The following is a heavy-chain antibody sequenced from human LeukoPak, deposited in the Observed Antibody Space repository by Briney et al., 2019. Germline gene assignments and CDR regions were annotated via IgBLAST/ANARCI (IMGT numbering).Heavy chain of an antibody. Sequence: SETLSLTCSGSTRSNHNNSCSLLRQPPGKGLERIGHIYYRGSTNYNPSFKSRVTISVDTSKNQFSLKLSSVTAAATAVYYCARRRRGSGLYWDYYFDYWGQGTLVTVSS. V-gene: IGHV4-59*01. D-gene: IGHD6-19*01. J-gene: IGHJ4*02. CDR2: IYYRGST. CDR1: TRSNHNNS. CDR3: ARRRRGSGLYWDYYFDY.